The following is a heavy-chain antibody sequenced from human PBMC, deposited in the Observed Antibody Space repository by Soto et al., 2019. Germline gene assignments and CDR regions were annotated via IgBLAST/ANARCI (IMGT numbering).Heavy chain of an antibody. CDR2: INPGSGAA. D-gene: IGHD3-3*01. J-gene: IGHJ3*02. CDR3: ARGGEVGVAGSAAFNM. Sequence: QVQLVQSGAEVKKPGASVKISCTASGYTVTTHYMYSVRQAPGRGLEWMGAINPGSGAAKYTQTFQARVTMTRDTSTNTVYMEMSALRSEDTAVFYCARGGEVGVAGSAAFNMCGQGTMVTVSS. CDR1: GYTVTTHY. V-gene: IGHV1-46*01.